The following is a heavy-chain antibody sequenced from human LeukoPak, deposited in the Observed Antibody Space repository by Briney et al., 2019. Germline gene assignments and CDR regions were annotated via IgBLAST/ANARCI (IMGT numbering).Heavy chain of an antibody. D-gene: IGHD1-26*01. CDR3: ATYNGSY. CDR1: RFSVSTNY. J-gene: IGHJ4*02. Sequence: PGGSLRLSCAGSRFSVSTNYMTWVRQAPGKGLEWVSGISGSGEGTFYGDSVKGRFTISRDNSENTLYLQMNSLRAEDTAIYYCATYNGSYWGQGTLVTVSS. V-gene: IGHV3-23*01. CDR2: ISGSGEGT.